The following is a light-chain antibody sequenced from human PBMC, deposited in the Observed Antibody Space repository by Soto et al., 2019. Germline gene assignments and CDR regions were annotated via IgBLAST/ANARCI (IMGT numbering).Light chain of an antibody. V-gene: IGKV3D-15*01. Sequence: EIVMTQPPATLSVSPGERITLSCRASQSTRSNLAWYQQQPGQTPRLLIYGASTRATDIPARFSGSGSGTEFPLTVSSLQSEEFAVYYCQQYNSWPLTFSGGTKVEIK. CDR1: QSTRSN. CDR3: QQYNSWPLT. CDR2: GAS. J-gene: IGKJ4*01.